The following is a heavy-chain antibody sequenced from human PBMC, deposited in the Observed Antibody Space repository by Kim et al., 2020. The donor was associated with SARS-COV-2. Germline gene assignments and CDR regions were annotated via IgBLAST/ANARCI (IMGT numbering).Heavy chain of an antibody. Sequence: GGSLRLSCAASGFTVSSNYMSWVRQAPGKGLEWVSVIYSGGSTYYADSVKGRFTISRDNSKNTLYLQMNSLRAEDTAVYYCARDSKTDRGWYQKTPKLYGMDVWGQGTTVTVSS. V-gene: IGHV3-66*01. CDR3: ARDSKTDRGWYQKTPKLYGMDV. CDR1: GFTVSSNY. D-gene: IGHD6-19*01. J-gene: IGHJ6*02. CDR2: IYSGGST.